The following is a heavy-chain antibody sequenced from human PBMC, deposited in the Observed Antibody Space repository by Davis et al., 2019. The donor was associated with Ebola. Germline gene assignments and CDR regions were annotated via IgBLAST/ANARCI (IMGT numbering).Heavy chain of an antibody. Sequence: GESLKISCAASGFTFSGSAMHWVRQASGKGPEWVVRIRSKVNSYATSYAASVKGRFTISRDDSKNTVYLQMNSLKTEDTAVYYCTLPGNSGGFWGQGTLVTVSS. D-gene: IGHD3-10*01. V-gene: IGHV3-73*01. CDR2: IRSKVNSYAT. J-gene: IGHJ4*02. CDR3: TLPGNSGGF. CDR1: GFTFSGSA.